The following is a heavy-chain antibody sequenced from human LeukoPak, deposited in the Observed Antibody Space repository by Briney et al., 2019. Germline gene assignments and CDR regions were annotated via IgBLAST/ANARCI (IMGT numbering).Heavy chain of an antibody. V-gene: IGHV3-7*01. CDR1: GFTFSSYW. Sequence: GGSLRLSCAASGFTFSSYWMSWVRQAPGNGLEWAANIKQDGSEKYYVDSVKGRFTISRDNAKNSLYLQMNSLRAEDTAVYYCARGPPPSLSPYGSGSYKDYWGQGTLVTVSS. J-gene: IGHJ4*02. CDR2: IKQDGSEK. D-gene: IGHD3-10*01. CDR3: ARGPPPSLSPYGSGSYKDY.